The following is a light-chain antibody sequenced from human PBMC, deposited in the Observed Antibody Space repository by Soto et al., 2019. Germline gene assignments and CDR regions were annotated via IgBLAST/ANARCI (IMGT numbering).Light chain of an antibody. V-gene: IGKV3-15*01. Sequence: EIVMTQSPATLSVSPGERATLSCRAGQSIDDKLAWYQQRPGQAPRLLIYATSTRVAGIPARFSGSGSGTEFTLTISALQSEDFGIYYCQQYKSWRTFGQGTKVDIK. CDR1: QSIDDK. CDR2: ATS. CDR3: QQYKSWRT. J-gene: IGKJ1*01.